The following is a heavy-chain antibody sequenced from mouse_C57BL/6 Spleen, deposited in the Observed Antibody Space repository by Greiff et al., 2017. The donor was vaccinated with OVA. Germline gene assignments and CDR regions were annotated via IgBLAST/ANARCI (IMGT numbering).Heavy chain of an antibody. Sequence: QVQLQQPGAELVKPGASVKLSCKASGYTFTSYWMQWVKQRPGQGLEWIGEIDPSDSYTNYNQKFKGKATLTVDTSSSTAYMQLSSLTSEDSAVYYCARKGITTVVYWYFDVWGTGTTVTVPS. J-gene: IGHJ1*03. CDR1: GYTFTSYW. D-gene: IGHD1-1*01. CDR3: ARKGITTVVYWYFDV. CDR2: IDPSDSYT. V-gene: IGHV1-50*01.